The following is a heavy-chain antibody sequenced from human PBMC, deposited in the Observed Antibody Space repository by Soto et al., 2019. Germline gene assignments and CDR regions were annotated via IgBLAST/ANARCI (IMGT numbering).Heavy chain of an antibody. V-gene: IGHV3-9*01. J-gene: IGHJ6*02. Sequence: EMQLVESGGGLVQPGRSLRLSCAASGFTFDDYAMYWVRQGPGKGLEWVSGISWDSGRIGYADSVKGRFTISRDNAQNSLYLQMNRLRPEDTALYYCAKARLWGGDGYNSYYYNAMDVWGQGTTVTVSS. CDR1: GFTFDDYA. CDR2: ISWDSGRI. CDR3: AKARLWGGDGYNSYYYNAMDV. D-gene: IGHD3-16*01.